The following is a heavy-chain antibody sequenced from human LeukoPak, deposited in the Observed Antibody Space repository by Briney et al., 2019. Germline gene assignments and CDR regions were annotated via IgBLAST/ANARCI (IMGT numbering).Heavy chain of an antibody. CDR3: ARGVGYNPYYFDY. D-gene: IGHD5-24*01. CDR1: GGSISSYY. V-gene: IGHV4-59*01. CDR2: IYCSGST. J-gene: IGHJ4*02. Sequence: PSETLSLTCTVSGGSISSYYWSWIRQPPGKGLEWIGYIYCSGSTNYNPFLKSRVTISVDTSKNQFSLKLSSVTAADTAVYYCARGVGYNPYYFDYWGQGTLVTVSS.